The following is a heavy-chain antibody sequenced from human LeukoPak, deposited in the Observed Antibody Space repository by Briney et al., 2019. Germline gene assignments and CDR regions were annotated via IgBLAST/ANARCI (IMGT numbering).Heavy chain of an antibody. CDR1: GGSISSYY. J-gene: IGHJ5*02. Sequence: KPSETLSLTCTVSGGSISSYYWSWIRQPPGKGLEWIGYIYYSGSTNYNPSLKSRVTISVDTSKNQFSLKLSSVTAADTAVYYCARESPYGDYVGNWFDPWGQGTLVTVSS. V-gene: IGHV4-59*01. CDR3: ARESPYGDYVGNWFDP. D-gene: IGHD4-17*01. CDR2: IYYSGST.